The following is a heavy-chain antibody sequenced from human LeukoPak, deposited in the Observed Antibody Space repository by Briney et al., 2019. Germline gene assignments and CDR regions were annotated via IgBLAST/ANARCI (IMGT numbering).Heavy chain of an antibody. CDR2: IKEDGSEK. Sequence: PGGSLRLSCAASGFTFSNYWMTWVRHAPGKGLEWVANIKEDGSEKYYVDSVKGRFTISRDDAKNSLYLEINSLRVEDTAVYYCVRGWFLSVWSYHWDVWGQGTTVTVSS. CDR3: VRGWFLSVWSYHWDV. J-gene: IGHJ6*02. V-gene: IGHV3-7*01. CDR1: GFTFSNYW. D-gene: IGHD3-10*01.